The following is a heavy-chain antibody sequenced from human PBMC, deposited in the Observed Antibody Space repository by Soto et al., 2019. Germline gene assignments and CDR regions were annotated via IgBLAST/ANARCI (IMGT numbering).Heavy chain of an antibody. CDR3: ARGRYGDY. Sequence: QVHLVQSGAEVKKPGASVKVSCKGSVYDFTTYGMTWVRQAPGQGLEWMAWISAHNGNTDYAQKLQGRVTVTRDTPTSTAYMELRSLRSDDTAMYYCARGRYGDYWGQGALVTVSS. D-gene: IGHD1-1*01. V-gene: IGHV1-18*01. CDR1: VYDFTTYG. CDR2: ISAHNGNT. J-gene: IGHJ4*02.